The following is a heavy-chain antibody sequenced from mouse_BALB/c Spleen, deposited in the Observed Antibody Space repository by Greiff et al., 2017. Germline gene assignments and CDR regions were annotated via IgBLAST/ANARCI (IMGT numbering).Heavy chain of an antibody. CDR1: GYTFTDYW. CDR2: IDTSDSYT. V-gene: IGHV1-69*01. Sequence: QVQLQQPGAELVMPGASVKMSCKASGYTFTDYWMHWVKQRPGQGLEWIGAIDTSDSYTSYNQKFKGKATLTVDESSSTAYMQLSSLTSEDSAVYYCARPGGGFYAMDYWGQGTSVTVSS. J-gene: IGHJ4*01. CDR3: ARPGGGFYAMDY.